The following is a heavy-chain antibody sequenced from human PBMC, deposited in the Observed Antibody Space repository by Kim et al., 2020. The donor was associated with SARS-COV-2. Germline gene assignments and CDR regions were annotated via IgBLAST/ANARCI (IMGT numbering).Heavy chain of an antibody. CDR3: AKESDIVVVPAAILLLARRNWFDP. CDR2: ISGSGGST. D-gene: IGHD2-2*02. J-gene: IGHJ5*02. Sequence: GGSLRLSCAASGFTFSSYAMSWVRQAPGKGLEWVSAISGSGGSTYYADSVKGRFTISRDNSKNTLYLQMNSLRSEDTAVYYCAKESDIVVVPAAILLLARRNWFDPWGQGTLVTVSS. CDR1: GFTFSSYA. V-gene: IGHV3-23*01.